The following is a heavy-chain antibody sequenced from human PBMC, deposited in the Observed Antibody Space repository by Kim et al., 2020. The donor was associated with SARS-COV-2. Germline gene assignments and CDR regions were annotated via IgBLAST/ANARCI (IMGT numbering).Heavy chain of an antibody. CDR1: GYTFTGYY. V-gene: IGHV1-2*06. D-gene: IGHD6-19*01. CDR3: ARAKYSSGPWPDY. Sequence: ASVKVSCKASGYTFTGYYMHWVRQAPGQGLEWMGRINPNSGGTNYAQKFQGRVTMTRDTSISTAYMELSRLRSDDTAVYYCARAKYSSGPWPDYWGQGTLVTVSS. J-gene: IGHJ4*02. CDR2: INPNSGGT.